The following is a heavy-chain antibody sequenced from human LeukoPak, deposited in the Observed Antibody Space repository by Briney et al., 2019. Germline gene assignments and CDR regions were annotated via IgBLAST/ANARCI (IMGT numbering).Heavy chain of an antibody. CDR3: AKEVPLYASPMKWFDP. CDR1: GFTFSSYA. Sequence: PGGSLRLSCAASGFTFSSYAMSWVRQAPGKGLEWVSAISGSGGSTYYADSVKGRFTISRDNSKNTLYLLMNSLRAEDTAVYYCAKEVPLYASPMKWFDPWGQGTLVTVSS. V-gene: IGHV3-23*01. D-gene: IGHD5/OR15-5a*01. J-gene: IGHJ5*02. CDR2: ISGSGGST.